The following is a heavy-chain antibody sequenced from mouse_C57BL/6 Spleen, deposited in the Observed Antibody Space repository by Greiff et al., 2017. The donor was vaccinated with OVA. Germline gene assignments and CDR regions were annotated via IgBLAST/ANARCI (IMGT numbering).Heavy chain of an antibody. J-gene: IGHJ1*03. D-gene: IGHD2-3*01. V-gene: IGHV1-61*01. CDR1: GYTFTSYW. Sequence: VQLQQPGAELVRPGSSVKLSCKASGYTFTSYWMDWVKQRPGQGLEWIGNIYPSDSETHYNQKFKDKATLTVDKSSSTAYMQLSSLTSEDSAVYYCARSEDGYYWYCDVWGTGTTVTVSS. CDR2: IYPSDSET. CDR3: ARSEDGYYWYCDV.